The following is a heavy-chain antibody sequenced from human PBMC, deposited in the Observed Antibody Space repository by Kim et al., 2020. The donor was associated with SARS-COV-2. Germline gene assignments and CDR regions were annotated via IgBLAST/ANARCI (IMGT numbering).Heavy chain of an antibody. CDR1: GGTFSSYA. V-gene: IGHV1-69*13. D-gene: IGHD2-8*01. CDR3: ARPGWTNGVFRRYGMDV. Sequence: SVKVSCKASGGTFSSYAISWVRQAPGQGLEWMGGIIPIFGTANYAQKFQGRVTITADESTSTAYMELSSLRSEDTAVYYCARPGWTNGVFRRYGMDVWGQGTTVTVSS. CDR2: IIPIFGTA. J-gene: IGHJ6*02.